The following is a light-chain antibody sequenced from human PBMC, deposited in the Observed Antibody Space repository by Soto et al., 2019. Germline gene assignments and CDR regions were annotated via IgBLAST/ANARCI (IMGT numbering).Light chain of an antibody. Sequence: DIQMTQSPSTLSASAGDRVTISCRASQSIASWLAWYQQKAGKAPNLLIYDASSLESGVPSRFSGSGSGTEFTRTISSLQPDDYSTYYCQQYDTYPYTFGQGTKLEI. V-gene: IGKV1-5*01. CDR1: QSIASW. J-gene: IGKJ2*01. CDR3: QQYDTYPYT. CDR2: DAS.